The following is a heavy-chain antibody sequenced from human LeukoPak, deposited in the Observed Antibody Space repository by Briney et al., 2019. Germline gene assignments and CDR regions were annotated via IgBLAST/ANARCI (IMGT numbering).Heavy chain of an antibody. D-gene: IGHD4/OR15-4a*01. CDR3: ATGFDHGFHY. J-gene: IGHJ4*02. CDR1: GFSFSRYA. V-gene: IGHV3-30*02. CDR2: IQNDGNDK. Sequence: PGGSLRLSCAASGFSFSRYAMDWVRHAPGKGLEWVAFIQNDGNDKHYADSVKGRVTISRDISKNTLYLQMNSLRVEDTAVYYCATGFDHGFHYWGQGTPVTVSS.